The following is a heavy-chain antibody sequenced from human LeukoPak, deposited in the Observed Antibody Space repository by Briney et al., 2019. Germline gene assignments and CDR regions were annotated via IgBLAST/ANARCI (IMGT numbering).Heavy chain of an antibody. CDR2: FDPEDGET. Sequence: ASVKVSCKVSGYTLTELSMHWVRQAPGKGLEWMGGFDPEDGETIYAQKFQGRVTMTEDTSTDTAYMELSSLRSEDTAVYYCAIRLPAVEDFYWLPATTFDYCGQGTLVTVSS. CDR3: AIRLPAVEDFYWLPATTFDY. J-gene: IGHJ4*02. CDR1: GYTLTELS. V-gene: IGHV1-24*01. D-gene: IGHD3-9*01.